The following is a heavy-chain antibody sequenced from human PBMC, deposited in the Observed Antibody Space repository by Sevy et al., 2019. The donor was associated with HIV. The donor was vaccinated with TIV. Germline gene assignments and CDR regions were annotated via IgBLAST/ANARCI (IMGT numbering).Heavy chain of an antibody. J-gene: IGHJ6*02. Sequence: ASVKVSCKASGGTFSSYAISWVRQAPGQGLEWMGGIIPIFGTANYAQKFQGRVTITADESTSTAYMELSSLRSEDTAVYYCARDSYGGNSGDLYYYYYYGMDVWGHGTTVTVS. D-gene: IGHD4-17*01. CDR2: IIPIFGTA. CDR1: GGTFSSYA. CDR3: ARDSYGGNSGDLYYYYYYGMDV. V-gene: IGHV1-69*13.